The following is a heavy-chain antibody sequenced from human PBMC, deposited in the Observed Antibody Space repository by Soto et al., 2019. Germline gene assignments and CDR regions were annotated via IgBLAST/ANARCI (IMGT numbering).Heavy chain of an antibody. V-gene: IGHV4-59*01. CDR2: IYYSGST. D-gene: IGHD3-3*01. CDR1: GGSISSYY. CDR3: ARFYYDFWSGYFDV. Sequence: SETLSLTCTVSGGSISSYYWSWIRQPPGKGLEWIGYIYYSGSTNYNPSLKSRVTISVDTSKNQFSLKLSSVTAADTAVYYCARFYYDFWSGYFDVWGKGTLVTVAS. J-gene: IGHJ4*02.